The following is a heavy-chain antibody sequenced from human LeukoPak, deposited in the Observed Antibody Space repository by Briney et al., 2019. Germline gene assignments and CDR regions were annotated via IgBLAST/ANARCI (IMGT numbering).Heavy chain of an antibody. D-gene: IGHD4-11*01. CDR2: VHFSGTT. CDR1: GASITGYY. J-gene: IGHJ3*01. Sequence: SSETLSLTCTVSGASITGYYWSWIRQPPGRGLEWIGYVHFSGTTSFNPSLKSRVTISVDTSKNQFSLRLSSVTAADTAVYYCAREQYLAYDVFGFWGQGTMVTVSS. CDR3: AREQYLAYDVFGF. V-gene: IGHV4-59*01.